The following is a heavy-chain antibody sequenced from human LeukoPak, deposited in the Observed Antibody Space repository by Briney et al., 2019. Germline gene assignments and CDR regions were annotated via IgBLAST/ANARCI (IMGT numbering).Heavy chain of an antibody. J-gene: IGHJ4*02. Sequence: GGSLRLSCAASGFTFSSYAMSWVRQAPGKGLEWVSVISGSGDSTYYADSVEGRFTISRDNSKNTLYLQMNSLRADDTAVYYCARIWDGYSGSDYWGQGTLVTVSS. CDR1: GFTFSSYA. CDR3: ARIWDGYSGSDY. CDR2: ISGSGDST. D-gene: IGHD1-26*01. V-gene: IGHV3-23*01.